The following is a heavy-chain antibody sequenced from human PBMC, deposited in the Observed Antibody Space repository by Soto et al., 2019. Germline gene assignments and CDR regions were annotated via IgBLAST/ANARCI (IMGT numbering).Heavy chain of an antibody. CDR2: ISSSSSYI. CDR1: GFTFSGYS. D-gene: IGHD3-10*01. V-gene: IGHV3-21*01. CDR3: ASLWFGERYYFDY. Sequence: LRLSCAASGFTFSGYSMNWVRQAPGKGLEWVSSISSSSSYIYYADSVKGRFTISRDNAKNSLYLQMNSLRAEDTAVYYCASLWFGERYYFDYWGQGTLVTVS. J-gene: IGHJ4*02.